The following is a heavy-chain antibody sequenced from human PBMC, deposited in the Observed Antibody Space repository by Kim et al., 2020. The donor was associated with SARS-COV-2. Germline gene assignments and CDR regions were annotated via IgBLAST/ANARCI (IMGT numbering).Heavy chain of an antibody. CDR1: GFTFSSYG. CDR3: AQDQLAVAIHYFEY. V-gene: IGHV3-30*18. D-gene: IGHD6-19*01. Sequence: GGSLRLSCAASGFTFSSYGMHWVRQAPGKGLEWVAVISYDGSNKYYADSVKGRFTISRDISRNTLYLQMNSLRAEDTAVYYCAQDQLAVAIHYFEYWDQG. CDR2: ISYDGSNK. J-gene: IGHJ4*02.